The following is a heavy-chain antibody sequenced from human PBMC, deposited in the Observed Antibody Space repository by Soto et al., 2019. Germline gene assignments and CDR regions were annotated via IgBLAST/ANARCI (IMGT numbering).Heavy chain of an antibody. CDR1: GFSLSTSGVG. Sequence: QITLKESGPTLVKPTQTLTLTCTSSGFSLSTSGVGVGWIRQPPGKALEWLALIYWDDDKRYSPSLKSRLTITKDTSKNQVVLTMTNMDPVDTATYYCARLYYYDSSGRGFDYWGQGTLVTVSS. J-gene: IGHJ4*02. D-gene: IGHD3-22*01. V-gene: IGHV2-5*02. CDR3: ARLYYYDSSGRGFDY. CDR2: IYWDDDK.